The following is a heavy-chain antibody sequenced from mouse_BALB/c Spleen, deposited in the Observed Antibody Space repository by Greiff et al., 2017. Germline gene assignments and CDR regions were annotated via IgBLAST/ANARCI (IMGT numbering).Heavy chain of an antibody. V-gene: IGHV5-6-3*01. J-gene: IGHJ3*01. CDR1: GFTFSSYG. CDR2: INSNGGST. CDR3: ARDVFFAY. Sequence: EVMLVESGGGLVQPGGSLKLSCAASGFTFSSYGMSWVRQTPDKRLELVATINSNGGSTYYPDSVKGRFTISRDNAKNTLYLQMSSLKSEDTAMYYCARDVFFAYWGQGTLVTVSA.